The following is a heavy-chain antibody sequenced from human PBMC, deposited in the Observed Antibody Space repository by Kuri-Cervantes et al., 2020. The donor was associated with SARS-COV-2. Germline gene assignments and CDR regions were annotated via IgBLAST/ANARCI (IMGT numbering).Heavy chain of an antibody. CDR2: INPSGGST. D-gene: IGHD3-3*01. J-gene: IGHJ4*02. CDR1: GYTFTGYY. Sequence: ASVKVSCKASGYTFTGYYMHWVRQAPGQGLEWMGIINPSGGSTSYAQKFQGRVTMTRDTSTSTVYMELNSLRAEDTAVYYCAKYVFGVAYLDYWGQGTLVTVSS. V-gene: IGHV1-46*01. CDR3: AKYVFGVAYLDY.